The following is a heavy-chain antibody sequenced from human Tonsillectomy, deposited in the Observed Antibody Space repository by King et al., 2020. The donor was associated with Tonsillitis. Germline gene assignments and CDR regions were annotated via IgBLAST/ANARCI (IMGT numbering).Heavy chain of an antibody. D-gene: IGHD2/OR15-2a*01. CDR2: ISSSSTI. Sequence: VQLVESGGGLVQPGGSLRLSCAASGFTFNTYNMNWVRQAPGKGLEWVSYISSSSTIYYAASVKGRFTISRDNAKNSLYLQMNSLRDEDTAVYYCAVSSRAGPQFYFHYWGQGTLVTVSS. CDR1: GFTFNTYN. CDR3: AVSSRAGPQFYFHY. J-gene: IGHJ4*02. V-gene: IGHV3-48*02.